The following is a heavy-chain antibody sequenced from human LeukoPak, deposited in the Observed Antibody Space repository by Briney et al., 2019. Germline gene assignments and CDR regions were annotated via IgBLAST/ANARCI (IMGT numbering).Heavy chain of an antibody. V-gene: IGHV1-2*02. CDR3: ARAVYSSGWDFDY. J-gene: IGHJ4*02. CDR2: INPNSGGR. D-gene: IGHD6-19*01. CDR1: GGTFSSYA. Sequence: ASVEVSCKASGGTFSSYAISWVRQAPGQGLEGMGRINPNSGGRNYAEKFQGRVTMTRDTSISKAYMELRRLRSDDTAVYYCARAVYSSGWDFDYWSQGTLVTVPS.